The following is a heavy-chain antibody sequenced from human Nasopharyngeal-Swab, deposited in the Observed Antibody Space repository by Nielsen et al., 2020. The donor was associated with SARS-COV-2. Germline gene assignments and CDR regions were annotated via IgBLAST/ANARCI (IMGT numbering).Heavy chain of an antibody. Sequence: GGSLRLSCVASGFSFDGYTMHWVRQAPGKGLEWVSGISWKSGNMGYADSVKGRFTISRDNAKNSVYLQMNSLRPEDTALYYCAKTMVRGDFYYFLDVWGKGTTVTVSS. CDR3: AKTMVRGDFYYFLDV. J-gene: IGHJ6*03. D-gene: IGHD3-10*01. CDR1: GFSFDGYT. V-gene: IGHV3-9*01. CDR2: ISWKSGNM.